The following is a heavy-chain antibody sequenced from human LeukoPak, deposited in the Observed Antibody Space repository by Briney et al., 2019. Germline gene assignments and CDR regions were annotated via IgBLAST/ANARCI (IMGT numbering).Heavy chain of an antibody. Sequence: GTSLRLSCAASGFTFSSYAMHWVRQAPGKGLEWVAVISYDGSNKYYADSVKGRFTISRDNSKNTLYLQMNSLRAEDTAVYYCARAVRIAVAGIYYGMDVWGQGTTVTVSS. J-gene: IGHJ6*02. D-gene: IGHD6-19*01. CDR2: ISYDGSNK. CDR1: GFTFSSYA. V-gene: IGHV3-30*04. CDR3: ARAVRIAVAGIYYGMDV.